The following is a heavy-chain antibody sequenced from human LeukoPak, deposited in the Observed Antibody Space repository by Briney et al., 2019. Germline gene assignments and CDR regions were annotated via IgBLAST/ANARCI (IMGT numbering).Heavy chain of an antibody. D-gene: IGHD3-22*01. CDR1: GGSFSGYY. CDR2: INHSGST. V-gene: IGHV4-34*01. CDR3: ARRNSGYHFDY. J-gene: IGHJ4*02. Sequence: SETLSLTCAVYGGSFSGYYWSWIRQPPGKGLEWIGEINHSGSTNYNPSLKSRVTISVDTSKNQFSLKLSSVTAADTAVYYCARRNSGYHFDYWGQGTLVTVSS.